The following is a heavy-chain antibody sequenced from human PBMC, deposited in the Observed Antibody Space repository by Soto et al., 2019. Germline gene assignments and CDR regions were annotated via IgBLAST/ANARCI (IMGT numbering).Heavy chain of an antibody. CDR2: ISSGSEYI. D-gene: IGHD6-13*01. CDR3: ATDGAAGSVMEV. J-gene: IGHJ6*02. V-gene: IGHV3-21*01. CDR1: GFTFSTYG. Sequence: EMQLVESGGGLVKPGGSLRLSCAASGFTFSTYGMNWVRQAPGKGLEWVSSISSGSEYIYYADSLKGRLTISRDNARNALSLQLNSLRAEDTAVYYCATDGAAGSVMEVWGQGTTVTVSS.